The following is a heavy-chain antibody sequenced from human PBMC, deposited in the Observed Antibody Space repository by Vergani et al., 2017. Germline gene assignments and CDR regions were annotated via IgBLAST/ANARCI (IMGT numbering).Heavy chain of an antibody. CDR1: GFTLVASN. CDR2: VRSSGSTI. CDR3: AREPDFTHFDY. Sequence: QVQLVESGEGLFKPGGPWRLPFAASGFTLVASNMGWIRQAPGKGREWVSYVRSSGSTIYYADSVKGRFTISRDNAKNSLYLQMKSLRAEDAAVYYCAREPDFTHFDYGGRGTLVTVSS. J-gene: IGHJ4*02. V-gene: IGHV3-11*04. D-gene: IGHD2-21*02.